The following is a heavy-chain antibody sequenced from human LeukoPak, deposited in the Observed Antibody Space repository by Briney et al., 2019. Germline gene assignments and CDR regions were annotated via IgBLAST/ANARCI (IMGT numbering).Heavy chain of an antibody. D-gene: IGHD5-12*01. CDR3: ARLEGYSGYDSDLSH. CDR1: GYSFTNYL. Sequence: GESLKISCKGSGYSFTNYLIGWVRQMPGKGLEWMGIIYPGDSDTIHSPSFQGHVTISADKSITIASLQWSSVKASDTAMYYCARLEGYSGYDSDLSHWGQGTLVTVSS. CDR2: IYPGDSDT. V-gene: IGHV5-51*01. J-gene: IGHJ4*02.